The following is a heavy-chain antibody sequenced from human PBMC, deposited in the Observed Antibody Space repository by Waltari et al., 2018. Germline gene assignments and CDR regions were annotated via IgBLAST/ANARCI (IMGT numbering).Heavy chain of an antibody. CDR3: ARAGDDYGDYGQFDY. J-gene: IGHJ4*02. CDR2: IYYSGST. CDR1: GGSISSYS. V-gene: IGHV4-59*01. D-gene: IGHD4-17*01. Sequence: QVQLQESGPGLVKPSETLSLTCTVSGGSISSYSWSWIRQPPGKGLEWIGYIYYSGSTNYNPSLKSRVTISVDTSKNQFSLKLSSVTAADTAVYYCARAGDDYGDYGQFDYWGQGTLVTVSS.